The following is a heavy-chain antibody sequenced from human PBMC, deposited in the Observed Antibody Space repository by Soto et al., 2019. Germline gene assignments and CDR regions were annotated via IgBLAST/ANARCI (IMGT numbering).Heavy chain of an antibody. V-gene: IGHV3-23*01. CDR1: GFTFSSYA. CDR2: ISGSGGSI. Sequence: GGSLRLSCAASGFTFSSYAMTWVRQAPGKGLEWVSAISGSGGSIYYADSVKGRFTISRDNSNNTLYLQMNSLRAEDTAVYYCAKAPLYDILTGYLVYYFDYWGQGTLVTVSS. D-gene: IGHD3-9*01. J-gene: IGHJ4*02. CDR3: AKAPLYDILTGYLVYYFDY.